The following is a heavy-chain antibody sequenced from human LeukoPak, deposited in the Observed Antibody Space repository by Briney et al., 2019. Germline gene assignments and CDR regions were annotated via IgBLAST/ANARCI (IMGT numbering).Heavy chain of an antibody. D-gene: IGHD3-3*01. V-gene: IGHV3-72*01. Sequence: GGSLRLSCAASGFTFSDHYMDWVRQAPGKGLEWVGRTRNKAKSYTTEYAASVKGRFTISRDDSKNSLYLQMNSLKTEDTAVYYCTRGGSGGPLDYWGQGTLVTVSS. CDR1: GFTFSDHY. J-gene: IGHJ4*02. CDR2: TRNKAKSYTT. CDR3: TRGGSGGPLDY.